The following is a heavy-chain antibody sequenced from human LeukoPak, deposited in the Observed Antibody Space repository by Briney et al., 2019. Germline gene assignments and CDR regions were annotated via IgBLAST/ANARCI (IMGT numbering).Heavy chain of an antibody. J-gene: IGHJ3*01. D-gene: IGHD6-13*01. CDR2: FSATDGSA. Sequence: QRGGSLRLSCAASGFTVSSYGMTWVRLAPGKGLERVSAFSATDGSAQYAESVKGRFTISRDNSKNSLYLQMNSLRDEDTAVYYCAKARIAAAGTGAFDVWAKGQWSPSLQ. CDR3: AKARIAAAGTGAFDV. V-gene: IGHV3-23*01. CDR1: GFTVSSYG.